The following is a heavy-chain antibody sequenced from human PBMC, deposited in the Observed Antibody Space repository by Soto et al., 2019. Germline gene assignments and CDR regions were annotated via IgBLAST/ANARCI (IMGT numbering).Heavy chain of an antibody. J-gene: IGHJ5*02. CDR3: ARGGSVAGPYNWFDP. V-gene: IGHV4-59*08. CDR1: GGSISSYY. D-gene: IGHD6-19*01. Sequence: QVQLQESGPGLVKPSETLSLTCTVSGGSISSYYWSWIRQPPGKGLEWIGYIYYSGSTNYNPSLKSRVTISVDTSKNQFSLKLSSVTAADTAVYYCARGGSVAGPYNWFDPWGQGTLVTVSS. CDR2: IYYSGST.